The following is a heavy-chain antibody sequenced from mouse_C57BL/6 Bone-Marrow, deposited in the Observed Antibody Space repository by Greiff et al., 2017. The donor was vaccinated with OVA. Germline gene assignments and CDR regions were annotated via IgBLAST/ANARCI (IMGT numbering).Heavy chain of an antibody. CDR1: GYSFTGYF. CDR2: INPYNGDT. D-gene: IGHD1-1*01. CDR3: ARGDYYGSSSYAMDY. J-gene: IGHJ4*01. Sequence: VQLQQSGPELVKPGDSVKISCKASGYSFTGYFMNWVMQSHGKSLEWIGRINPYNGDTFYNQKFKGKATLTVDKSSSTAHMELRSLTSEDSAVYYGARGDYYGSSSYAMDYWGQGTSVTVSS. V-gene: IGHV1-20*01.